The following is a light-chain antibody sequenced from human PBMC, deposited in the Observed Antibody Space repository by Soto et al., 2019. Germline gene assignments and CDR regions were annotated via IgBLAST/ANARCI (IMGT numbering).Light chain of an antibody. CDR3: GTWDSSLSAGVV. CDR2: DNN. Sequence: QSVLTQPPSVSAAPGQKVTISYSGSSSNIGNNYVSWYQQLPGTAPKLLIYDNNKRPSGIPDRFSGSKSGTSATLGITGLQTGDEADYYCGTWDSSLSAGVVFGTGTKLTVL. V-gene: IGLV1-51*01. CDR1: SSNIGNNY. J-gene: IGLJ1*01.